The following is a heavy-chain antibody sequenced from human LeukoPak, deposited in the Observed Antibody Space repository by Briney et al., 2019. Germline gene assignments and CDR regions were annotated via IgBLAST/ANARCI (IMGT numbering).Heavy chain of an antibody. CDR2: ISYDGSNK. D-gene: IGHD3-10*01. V-gene: IGHV3-30*18. CDR1: GFTFSSYG. Sequence: GGSLRLSCAASGFTFSSYGMHWVRQAPGKGLEWVAVISYDGSNKYYADSVKGRFTISRDNSKNTLYLQMNSLRAEDTAVYYCAKDMVVRAKMSTIGYWGQGTLVTVSS. CDR3: AKDMVVRAKMSTIGY. J-gene: IGHJ4*02.